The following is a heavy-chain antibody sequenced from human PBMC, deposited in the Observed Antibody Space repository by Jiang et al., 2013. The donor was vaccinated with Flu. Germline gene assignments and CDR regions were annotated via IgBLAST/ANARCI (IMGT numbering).Heavy chain of an antibody. CDR2: LSRDSET. J-gene: IGHJ4*02. V-gene: IGHV5-51*01. D-gene: IGHD2-15*01. CDR3: ARHEAGYCSGGSCSDYYSDS. Sequence: QLVESGAEVKKPGESLKISCKVLDTAFPRTGSAGCASCPGKAWSGWDHLSRDSETRYSPSFEGQVTISVDKPISTAYLQWNSLKASDTAIYYCARHEAGYCSGGSCSDYYSDSWGQGTLVTVSS. CDR1: DTAFPRTG.